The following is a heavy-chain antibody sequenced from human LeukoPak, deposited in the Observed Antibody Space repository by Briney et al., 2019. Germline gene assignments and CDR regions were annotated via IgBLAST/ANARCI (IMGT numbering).Heavy chain of an antibody. CDR2: INHSGST. CDR3: ARGPYYDFWSGYPFFDF. D-gene: IGHD3-3*01. CDR1: GGSFSGYY. J-gene: IGHJ4*02. Sequence: SETLSLTCAVYGGSFSGYYWSWIRQPPGKGLEWIGEINHSGSTNYNPSLKSRVTISVDTSKNQFSLELSSVTAADTAVYYCARGPYYDFWSGYPFFDFWGQGTLVTVSS. V-gene: IGHV4-34*01.